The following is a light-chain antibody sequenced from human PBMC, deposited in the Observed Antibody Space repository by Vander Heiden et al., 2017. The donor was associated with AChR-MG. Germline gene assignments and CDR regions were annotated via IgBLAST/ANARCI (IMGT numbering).Light chain of an antibody. Sequence: QSALTQPASVSGSLGQSITISCTGTSSDVGYYNYVSWYQQHPGQAPKLLIFDVTYRPSGVSNRFSGSKSGNTASLTLSGLQPEDEAHYYCSSYTTTSRWVFGGGTKLKVL. CDR3: SSYTTTSRWV. CDR2: DVT. CDR1: SSDVGYYNY. V-gene: IGLV2-14*03. J-gene: IGLJ3*02.